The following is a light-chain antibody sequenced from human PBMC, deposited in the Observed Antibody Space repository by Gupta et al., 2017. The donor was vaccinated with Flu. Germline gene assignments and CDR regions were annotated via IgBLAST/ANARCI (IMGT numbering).Light chain of an antibody. J-gene: IGLJ1*01. Sequence: SITISCTGTSSDVGRFNVVAWYQQHPGKAPKRIIYEARKRPSGVSNRFSGTKSGNTASLTISGLQAEDEADYFCCSYAGSDLYVFGTGTAVTIL. CDR2: EAR. CDR3: CSYAGSDLYV. CDR1: SSDVGRFNV. V-gene: IGLV2-23*01.